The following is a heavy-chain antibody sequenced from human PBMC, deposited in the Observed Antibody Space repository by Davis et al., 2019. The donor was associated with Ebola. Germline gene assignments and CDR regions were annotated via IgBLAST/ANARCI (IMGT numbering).Heavy chain of an antibody. V-gene: IGHV3-23*01. D-gene: IGHD3-9*01. CDR3: AKSMGVLRYSGMDV. CDR2: ISGSGGST. CDR1: GFTFSSYA. J-gene: IGHJ6*02. Sequence: PGGSLRLSCAASGFTFSSYAMSWVRQAPGKGLEWVSAISGSGGSTYYADSVKGRFTISRDNSKNTLYLQMNSLRAEDTAVYYCAKSMGVLRYSGMDVWGQGTTVTVSS.